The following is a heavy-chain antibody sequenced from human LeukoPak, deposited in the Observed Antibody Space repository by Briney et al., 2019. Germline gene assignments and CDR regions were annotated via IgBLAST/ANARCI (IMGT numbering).Heavy chain of an antibody. V-gene: IGHV4-31*03. Sequence: SQTLSLTCTVSGGSISSGGYCWSWIRQHPGKGLEGIRYIYFSGSTYYNPSLKSRGTISVDTSKNQLSLKLSSVTAADTAVYYCARGLRWDCSSTSCYGALGYGGQGTLVTVPS. CDR1: GGSISSGGYC. D-gene: IGHD2-2*01. CDR2: IYFSGST. CDR3: ARGLRWDCSSTSCYGALGY. J-gene: IGHJ4*02.